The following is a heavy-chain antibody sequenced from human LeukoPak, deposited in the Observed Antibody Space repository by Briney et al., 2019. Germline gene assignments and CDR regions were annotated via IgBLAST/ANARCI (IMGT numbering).Heavy chain of an antibody. J-gene: IGHJ4*02. CDR1: GGSISSGDYY. CDR2: TYYSGST. V-gene: IGHV4-30-4*08. D-gene: IGHD4-23*01. CDR3: ARETTVVPYYFDY. Sequence: PSETLSLTCTLPGGSISSGDYYWSWIRQPPGKGLEWIGYTYYSGSTYYNPALKSRVTISVDTSKNQFSLKLSSVTAADTAVDYCARETTVVPYYFDYWGQGTLVTVSS.